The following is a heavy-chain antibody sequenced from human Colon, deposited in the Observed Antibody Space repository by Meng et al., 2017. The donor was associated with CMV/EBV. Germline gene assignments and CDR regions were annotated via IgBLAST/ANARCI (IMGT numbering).Heavy chain of an antibody. Sequence: GESLKISCVASGFGFSINAMSWVRQAPGKGLEWVSGLTSTYNRYYADSVKGRFTISRDNSKNTLYLQMDSLRPEDTGVFYCARKIAATPGYFHMDVWGQGTTVTVSS. J-gene: IGHJ6*02. CDR3: ARKIAATPGYFHMDV. D-gene: IGHD6-25*01. CDR1: GFGFSINA. CDR2: LTSTYNR. V-gene: IGHV3-66*02.